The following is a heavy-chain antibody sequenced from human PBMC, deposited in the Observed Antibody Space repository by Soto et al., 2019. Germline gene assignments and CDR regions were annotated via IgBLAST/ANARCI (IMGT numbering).Heavy chain of an antibody. CDR1: GASVSSGDYY. CDR3: ARRVTGGGERFAP. J-gene: IGHJ5*02. Sequence: QVQLQVSGPGLVEPSQTLSLTCTVSGASVSSGDYYWTWIRQPPGKDLEWIGYIYSSGNTNYNPSRSIRVTMSKDTSKNPFPLTLSPVTAADTAVYSCARRVTGGGERFAPWGQGTLVTVSS. CDR2: IYSSGNT. V-gene: IGHV4-30-4*01. D-gene: IGHD7-27*01.